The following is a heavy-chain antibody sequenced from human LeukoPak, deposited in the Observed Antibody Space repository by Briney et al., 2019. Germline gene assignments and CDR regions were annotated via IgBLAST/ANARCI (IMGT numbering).Heavy chain of an antibody. CDR1: GFTFSNAW. J-gene: IGHJ3*02. CDR3: TTQYYDFWSGWALWAFDI. CDR2: IKSKTDGGTT. Sequence: GGSLRLSCAASGFTFSNAWMSWVRQAPGKGLEWVGRIKSKTDGGTTDYAAPVKGRFTISRDDSKNTLYLQMNSLKTEDTAVYYCTTQYYDFWSGWALWAFDIWGQGTMVTVSS. V-gene: IGHV3-15*01. D-gene: IGHD3-3*01.